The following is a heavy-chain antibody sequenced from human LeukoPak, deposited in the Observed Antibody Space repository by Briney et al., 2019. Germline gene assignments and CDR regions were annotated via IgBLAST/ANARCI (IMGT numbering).Heavy chain of an antibody. CDR2: ISSSSSYT. V-gene: IGHV3-11*06. D-gene: IGHD3-9*01. J-gene: IGHJ3*02. CDR1: GFTFSDYY. CDR3: ARARASTYYDILTGWGSGAFDI. Sequence: GGSLRLSCAASGFTFSDYYMSWIRQAPGKGLEWVSYISSSSSYTNYADSVKGRFTICRDNAKNSLYLQMNSLRAEDTAVYYCARARASTYYDILTGWGSGAFDIWGQGTMVTVSS.